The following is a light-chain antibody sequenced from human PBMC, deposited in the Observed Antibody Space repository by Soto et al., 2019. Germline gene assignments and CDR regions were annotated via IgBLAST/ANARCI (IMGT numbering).Light chain of an antibody. Sequence: DIQMTQSPSSLSASVGDRINITCRPSQSISNYLNWYQQKPGKAPKLLIFGASSLQSGVPSRFSGSGSGTDFTFSISTLQPEDFATYYCQQSYSNLGTFGQGTKLEIK. V-gene: IGKV1-39*01. CDR2: GAS. CDR1: QSISNY. CDR3: QQSYSNLGT. J-gene: IGKJ2*01.